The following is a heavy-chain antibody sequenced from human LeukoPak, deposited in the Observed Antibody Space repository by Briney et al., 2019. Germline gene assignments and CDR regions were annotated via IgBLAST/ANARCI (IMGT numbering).Heavy chain of an antibody. CDR2: FDPEHGET. CDR3: ATGTKYYDILTGYYSYYYYYMDV. Sequence: ASGKVSCKVSGYTLTDLSMHWVQQAPGKGRDGSRGFDPEHGETIYVQKFQGRVTMNEDTSTDTAYMELSSLRSEDTAVYYCATGTKYYDILTGYYSYYYYYMDVWGKGTTVTVSS. J-gene: IGHJ6*03. V-gene: IGHV1-24*01. D-gene: IGHD3-9*01. CDR1: GYTLTDLS.